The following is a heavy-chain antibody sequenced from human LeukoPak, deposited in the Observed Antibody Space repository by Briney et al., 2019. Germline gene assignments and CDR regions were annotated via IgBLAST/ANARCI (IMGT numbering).Heavy chain of an antibody. CDR1: GFTISSSY. J-gene: IGHJ4*02. CDR2: IYGADTI. D-gene: IGHD4/OR15-4a*01. CDR3: ARGARGAYFDY. V-gene: IGHV3-66*01. Sequence: GGSLRLSCAASGFTISSSYMSWVRQVPGKGLEWVSCIYGADTIYYADFVKDRFTISRDSNRNILYLQMNSLRADDTAVYYCARGARGAYFDYWGQGTLEPGSS.